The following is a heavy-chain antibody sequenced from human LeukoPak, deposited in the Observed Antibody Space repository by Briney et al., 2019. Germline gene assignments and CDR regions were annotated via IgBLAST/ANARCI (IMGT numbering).Heavy chain of an antibody. V-gene: IGHV3-33*06. J-gene: IGHJ5*02. Sequence: GRSLRLXCAASGFTFSSHGMHWVRQAPGKGLEWVALIWYDGSKKYYADSVKGRFTISRDDSKNTLYLQMNSLRAEDTAMYYCAKDLSYGSNWFDPWGQGTLVTVSS. CDR1: GFTFSSHG. D-gene: IGHD5-18*01. CDR3: AKDLSYGSNWFDP. CDR2: IWYDGSKK.